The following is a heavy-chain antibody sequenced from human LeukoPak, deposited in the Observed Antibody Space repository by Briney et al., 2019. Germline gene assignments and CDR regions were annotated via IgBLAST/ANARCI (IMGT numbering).Heavy chain of an antibody. D-gene: IGHD5-18*01. J-gene: IGHJ4*02. CDR3: ARHVDTAMGEAFDY. V-gene: IGHV4-59*08. CDR2: VYYTGGT. CDR1: GGSISNYF. Sequence: SETLSLTCTVSGGSISNYFWGWIRQPPGKGLEWIGFVYYTGGTNYNPSLKSRVTISVDTSKNQFSLKLSSVTAADTAVYYCARHVDTAMGEAFDYWGQGTLVTVSS.